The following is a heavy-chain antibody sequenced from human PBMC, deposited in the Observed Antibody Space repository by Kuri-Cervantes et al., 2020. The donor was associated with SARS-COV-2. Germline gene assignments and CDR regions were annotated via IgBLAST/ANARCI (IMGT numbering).Heavy chain of an antibody. CDR2: ISAYNGNT. CDR3: ARATMSHYYDSSPRWFDP. CDR1: GGTFSRYA. D-gene: IGHD3-22*01. J-gene: IGHJ5*02. V-gene: IGHV1-18*01. Sequence: ASVKVSCKASGGTFSRYAISWVRQAPGQGLEWMGRISAYNGNTNCAQKLQGRVTMTTDTSTSTAYMELRSLRSDDTAVYYCARATMSHYYDSSPRWFDPWGQGTLVTCYS.